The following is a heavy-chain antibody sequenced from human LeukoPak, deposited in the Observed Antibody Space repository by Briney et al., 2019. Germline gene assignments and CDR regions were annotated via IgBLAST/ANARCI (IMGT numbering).Heavy chain of an antibody. CDR2: IYPGDSGT. V-gene: IGHV5-51*01. CDR1: GYSFTTYW. Sequence: RGESLKISCKGSGYSFTTYWIGWVRQMPGKGLEWMGIIYPGDSGTRYSPSFQGQITISADKSINTAYLQWSSLKASDTAIYYCARTHGNSPHGYFVNYWGQGTLVTVSS. D-gene: IGHD4-23*01. J-gene: IGHJ4*02. CDR3: ARTHGNSPHGYFVNY.